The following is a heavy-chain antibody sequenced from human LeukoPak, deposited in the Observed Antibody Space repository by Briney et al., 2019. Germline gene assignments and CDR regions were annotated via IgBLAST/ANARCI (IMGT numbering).Heavy chain of an antibody. CDR2: ISSRSSYI. CDR3: ASGVNYFDY. V-gene: IGHV3-21*01. CDR1: GFTFSSYN. D-gene: IGHD3-3*01. Sequence: GGSLRLFCAASGFTFSSYNMKWVRQAPGKGLEWVSSISSRSSYIFYADSVKGRFTISRDNAKKSLYLQMNSLRAEDTAVYYCASGVNYFDYWSQGTLVTVSS. J-gene: IGHJ4*02.